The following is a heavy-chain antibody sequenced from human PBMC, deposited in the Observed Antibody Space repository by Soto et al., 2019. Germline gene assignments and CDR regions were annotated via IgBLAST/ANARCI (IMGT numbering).Heavy chain of an antibody. CDR2: IYSGGST. CDR1: GFTVSRSY. CDR3: ARDAGRGYDYSDFDAFDV. D-gene: IGHD4-17*01. Sequence: PGGSLRLSCAASGFTVSRSYMSWIRQAPGKGLEWVSLIYSGGSTYYADSVKGRFTISRHNSENTLYLQMNSLRAEDTAVYYCARDAGRGYDYSDFDAFDVWGQGTKVTVS. J-gene: IGHJ3*01. V-gene: IGHV3-53*04.